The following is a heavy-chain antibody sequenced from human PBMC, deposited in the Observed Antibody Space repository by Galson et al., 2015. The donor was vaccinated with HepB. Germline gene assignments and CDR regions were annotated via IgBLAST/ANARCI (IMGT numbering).Heavy chain of an antibody. CDR1: GFTFSSYG. CDR3: AKGASFGTTYYFDY. D-gene: IGHD1-1*01. V-gene: IGHV3-33*06. J-gene: IGHJ4*02. CDR2: IWYDGSNK. Sequence: SLRLSCAASGFTFSSYGMHWVRQAPGKGLEWVAVIWYDGSNKYYADSVKGRFTISRDNSKNTLYLQMNSLRAEDTAVYYCAKGASFGTTYYFDYWGRGTLVTVSS.